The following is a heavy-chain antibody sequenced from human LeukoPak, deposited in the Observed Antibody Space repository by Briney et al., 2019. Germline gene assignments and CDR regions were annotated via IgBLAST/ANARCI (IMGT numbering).Heavy chain of an antibody. V-gene: IGHV1-46*01. CDR1: GYTLTELS. CDR3: ARGRPPYCSSTSCHNWFDP. D-gene: IGHD2-2*01. Sequence: ASVKVSCKVSGYTLTELSMHWVRQAPGQGLEWMGIINPSGGSTSYAQKFQGRVTMTRDTSTSTVYMELSSLRSEDTAVYYCARGRPPYCSSTSCHNWFDPWGQGTLVTVSS. J-gene: IGHJ5*02. CDR2: INPSGGST.